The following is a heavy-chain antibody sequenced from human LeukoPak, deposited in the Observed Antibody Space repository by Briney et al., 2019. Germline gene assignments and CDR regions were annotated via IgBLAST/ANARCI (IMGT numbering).Heavy chain of an antibody. D-gene: IGHD4-17*01. CDR3: AKAASDYGDVDY. Sequence: GGSLRLSCAASGFTFSSYGMSWVRQAPGKGLEWVSAISGSGSSTYYADSVKGRFTISRGNSKNTLYLQMNSLRAEDTAVYYCAKAASDYGDVDYWGQGTLVTVSS. CDR2: ISGSGSST. CDR1: GFTFSSYG. V-gene: IGHV3-23*01. J-gene: IGHJ4*02.